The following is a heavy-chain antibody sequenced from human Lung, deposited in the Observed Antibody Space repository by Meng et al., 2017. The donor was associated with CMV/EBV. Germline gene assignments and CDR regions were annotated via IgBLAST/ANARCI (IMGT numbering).Heavy chain of an antibody. V-gene: IGHV3-23*01. CDR2: ISTSGGDT. CDR1: GFTFSSHA. Sequence: GEXXTISCAASGFTFSSHALSWVRQAPGKGLEWVSSISTSGGDTYHADSVKGRFTISRDNSKKMLYLQMNSLRAEDTAVYYCANLGRTIRDYWGQGTLVTVSS. J-gene: IGHJ4*02. CDR3: ANLGRTIRDY. D-gene: IGHD4/OR15-4a*01.